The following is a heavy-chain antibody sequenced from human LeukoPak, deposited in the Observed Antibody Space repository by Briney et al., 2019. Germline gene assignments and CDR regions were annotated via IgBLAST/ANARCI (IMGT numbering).Heavy chain of an antibody. J-gene: IGHJ4*02. V-gene: IGHV4-59*01. CDR2: IYYSGST. D-gene: IGHD5-24*01. Sequence: PSETLSLTCTVSGGSISSYYWSWIRQPPGKGLEWIGYIYYSGSTNYNPSLKSRVTISVDTSKNQFSLKLSSVTAADTAVYYCARRDGYISAIDYWGQGTLVTVSP. CDR3: ARRDGYISAIDY. CDR1: GGSISSYY.